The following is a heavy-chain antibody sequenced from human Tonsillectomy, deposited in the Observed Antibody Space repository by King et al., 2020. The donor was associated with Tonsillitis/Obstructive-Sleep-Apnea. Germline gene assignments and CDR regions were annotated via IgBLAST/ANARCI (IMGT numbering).Heavy chain of an antibody. D-gene: IGHD3-3*01. Sequence: VQLQQWGAGLLKPSETLSLTCAVYGGSFSGYYWSWIRQPPGKGLEWIGEINHSGSTNYNPSLKSRVTIPVDTSKNQFSLKLSSVTAADTAVYYRARSGFWSGYAPWGQGTLVTVSS. CDR3: ARSGFWSGYAP. V-gene: IGHV4-34*01. CDR2: INHSGST. CDR1: GGSFSGYY. J-gene: IGHJ5*02.